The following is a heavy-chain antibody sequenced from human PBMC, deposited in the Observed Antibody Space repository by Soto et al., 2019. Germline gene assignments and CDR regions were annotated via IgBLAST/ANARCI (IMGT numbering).Heavy chain of an antibody. CDR1: GYSFTSYW. Sequence: PGESLKISCKGSGYSFTSYWIGWVGQMPGKGLEWMGIIYPGDSDTRYSPSFQGQVTISADKSISTAYLQWSSLKASDTAMYCCARHGIDSSGYSPYDYWGQGTLVTVSS. CDR3: ARHGIDSSGYSPYDY. CDR2: IYPGDSDT. D-gene: IGHD3-22*01. V-gene: IGHV5-51*01. J-gene: IGHJ4*02.